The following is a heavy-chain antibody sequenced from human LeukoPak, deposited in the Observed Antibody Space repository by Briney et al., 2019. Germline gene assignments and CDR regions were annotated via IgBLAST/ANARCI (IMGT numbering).Heavy chain of an antibody. Sequence: GGSLRLSCAASGFTFSSYSMNWVRQAPGKGLEWVSSISSSSSYIYYADSVKGRFTISRDNARNSLYLQMNSLRAEDTAVYYCARIRSSRFDYWGQGTLVTVSS. CDR2: ISSSSSYI. D-gene: IGHD3-10*01. CDR3: ARIRSSRFDY. J-gene: IGHJ4*02. V-gene: IGHV3-21*01. CDR1: GFTFSSYS.